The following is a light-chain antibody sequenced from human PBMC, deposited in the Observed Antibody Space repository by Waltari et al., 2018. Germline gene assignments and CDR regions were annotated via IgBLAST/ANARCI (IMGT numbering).Light chain of an antibody. Sequence: QSALTQPASVSGSPGQSLTIPCTGTSSDGGNYNSVSWYQDHPGQGPKVIIYDVSGRPSGVSARFSGSKSGNTASLTISGLQAEDEADYYCSSQSSDNIVLFGGGTRVTVL. CDR2: DVS. V-gene: IGLV2-14*03. CDR3: SSQSSDNIVL. CDR1: SSDGGNYNS. J-gene: IGLJ3*02.